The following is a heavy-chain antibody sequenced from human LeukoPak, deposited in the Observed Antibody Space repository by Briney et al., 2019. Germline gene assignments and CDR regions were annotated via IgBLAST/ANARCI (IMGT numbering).Heavy chain of an antibody. Sequence: SETLSLTCTVSGGSISSYYWNWIRQPPGKGLEWIGYISYSGNTNYNPSLKSRVTISVDTSKNQSSLKLSSVTAADTAVYYCARGGSYYDSSGYYSPYDYWGQGTLVTVSS. V-gene: IGHV4-59*01. J-gene: IGHJ4*02. D-gene: IGHD3-22*01. CDR2: ISYSGNT. CDR1: GGSISSYY. CDR3: ARGGSYYDSSGYYSPYDY.